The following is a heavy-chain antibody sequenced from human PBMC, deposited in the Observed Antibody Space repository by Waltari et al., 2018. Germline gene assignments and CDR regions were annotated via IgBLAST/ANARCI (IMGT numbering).Heavy chain of an antibody. CDR1: GYTFTSYD. J-gene: IGHJ4*02. V-gene: IGHV1-8*03. D-gene: IGHD6-6*01. Sequence: QVQLVQSGAEVKKPGASVKVSCKASGYTFTSYDINWVRLATGQGLEWMGWMNPNSGNTGYEQKFQGRVTITRNTSISTSYMELSSLRSEDTAVYYCARGRSSSSHFDYWGQGTLVTVSS. CDR3: ARGRSSSSHFDY. CDR2: MNPNSGNT.